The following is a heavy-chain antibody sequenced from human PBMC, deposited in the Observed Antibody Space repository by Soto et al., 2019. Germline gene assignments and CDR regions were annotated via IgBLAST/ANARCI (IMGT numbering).Heavy chain of an antibody. D-gene: IGHD3-22*01. CDR2: IDPSDSYT. Sequence: PGESLKTSCKGSGYSFTSYWISWVRQMPGKGLEWMGRIDPSDSYTNYSPSFQGHVTISADKSISTAYLQWSSLKASDTAMYYCARHLAYYYDSSGYYFDWGQGTLVTVSS. CDR1: GYSFTSYW. V-gene: IGHV5-10-1*01. CDR3: ARHLAYYYDSSGYYFD. J-gene: IGHJ4*02.